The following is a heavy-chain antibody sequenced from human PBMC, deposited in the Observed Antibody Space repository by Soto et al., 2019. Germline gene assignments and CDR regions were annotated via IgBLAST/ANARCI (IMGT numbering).Heavy chain of an antibody. D-gene: IGHD3-22*01. CDR2: INSDGSST. J-gene: IGHJ4*02. CDR3: EGSYYYDSSGYRDYFDY. Sequence: LSCAASGFTFSSYWMHWVRQAPGKGLVWVSRINSDGSSTSYADSVKGRFTISRDNAKNTLYLQMNSLRAEDTAVYYCEGSYYYDSSGYRDYFDYWGQGTLVTVSS. V-gene: IGHV3-74*01. CDR1: GFTFSSYW.